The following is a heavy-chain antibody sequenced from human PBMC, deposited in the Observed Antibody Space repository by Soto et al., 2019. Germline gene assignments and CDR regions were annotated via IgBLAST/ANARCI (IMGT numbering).Heavy chain of an antibody. V-gene: IGHV4-59*01. CDR1: GGSISSYY. J-gene: IGHJ5*02. D-gene: IGHD2-21*01. Sequence: SETLSLTCTVAGGSISSYYWSWIRQPPGKGLEWIGYIYYSGSTNYNPSLKSRVTISVDTSKNQFSLKLSSVTAADTAVYYCARVVIGAARGWFDTWGQGNLVTISS. CDR3: ARVVIGAARGWFDT. CDR2: IYYSGST.